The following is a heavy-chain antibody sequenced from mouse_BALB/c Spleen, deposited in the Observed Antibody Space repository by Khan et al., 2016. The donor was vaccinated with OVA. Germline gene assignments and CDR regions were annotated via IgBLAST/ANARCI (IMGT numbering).Heavy chain of an antibody. CDR3: ARVYWGDFDY. D-gene: IGHD1-1*01. J-gene: IGHJ2*01. CDR1: GYSITSDYA. CDR2: ISYSGNT. V-gene: IGHV3-2*02. Sequence: VQLKESGPGLVKPSQSLSLTCTVTGYSITSDYAWNWIRKFPGNKLEWMGFISYSGNTNYNPSLKSRISITRDTSKNQFFLQLNYVTTEDTATYYCARVYWGDFDYWGQGTTLTVSS.